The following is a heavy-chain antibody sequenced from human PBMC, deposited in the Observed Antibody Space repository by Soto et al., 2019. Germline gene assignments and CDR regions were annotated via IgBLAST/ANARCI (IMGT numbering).Heavy chain of an antibody. D-gene: IGHD3-16*01. CDR2: TYYRSRWYN. Sequence: SQTLSLTCAISGDSVSGNSASWNWIRQSPSRGLDRLGRTYYRSRWYNDYAVSVKSRITVTPDTSKNQFSLQLNSVTPEDTAVYCGAREFPYYVSSDSYLDVWGQGALVTVSS. J-gene: IGHJ4*02. CDR1: GDSVSGNSAS. V-gene: IGHV6-1*01. CDR3: AREFPYYVSSDSYLDV.